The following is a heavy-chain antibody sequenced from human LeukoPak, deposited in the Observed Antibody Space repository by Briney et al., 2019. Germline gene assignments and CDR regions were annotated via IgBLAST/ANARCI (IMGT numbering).Heavy chain of an antibody. D-gene: IGHD3-22*01. J-gene: IGHJ3*02. CDR1: GYSFPSYW. Sequence: KIGESLKISCKGSGYSFPSYWIGWVRQMPGKGLEWMGIIYPGDSDTRYSPSFQGQVTISADKSISTAYLQWSSLKASDTAMYYCARTKTTYDSCGYTLDAFDIWGQGTMVTVSS. CDR2: IYPGDSDT. CDR3: ARTKTTYDSCGYTLDAFDI. V-gene: IGHV5-51*01.